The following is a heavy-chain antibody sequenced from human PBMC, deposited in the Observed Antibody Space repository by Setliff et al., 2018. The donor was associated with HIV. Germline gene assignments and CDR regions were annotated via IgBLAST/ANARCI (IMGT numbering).Heavy chain of an antibody. CDR2: IYYSGST. V-gene: IGHV4-39*07. D-gene: IGHD4-17*01. Sequence: WVRQAPGKGLEWIGSIYYSGSTYYNPSLKSRVTISVDTSKNQFSLKLSSVTAADTAVYYCARVLREYGDYWDWYFDLWGRGTLVTVSS. CDR3: ARVLREYGDYWDWYFDL. J-gene: IGHJ2*01.